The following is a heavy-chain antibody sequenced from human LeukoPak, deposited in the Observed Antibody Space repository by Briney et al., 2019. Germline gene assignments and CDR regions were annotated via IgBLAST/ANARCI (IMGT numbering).Heavy chain of an antibody. CDR1: GFIFTGYN. V-gene: IGHV1-2*02. CDR3: ARDMTPTIAAESWLDP. J-gene: IGHJ5*02. D-gene: IGHD6-13*01. Sequence: ASVRVSCKTSGFIFTGYNIHWVRQAPGQGLEWMGWINPNSGGTYYTQHFQGRVSMTLDTSISTAYMELSGLRSDDTAVYYCARDMTPTIAAESWLDPWGQGTLITVSS. CDR2: INPNSGGT.